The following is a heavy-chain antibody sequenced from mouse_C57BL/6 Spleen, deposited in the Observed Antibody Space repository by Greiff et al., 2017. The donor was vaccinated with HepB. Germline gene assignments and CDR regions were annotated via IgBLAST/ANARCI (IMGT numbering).Heavy chain of an antibody. Sequence: QVQLQQPGAELVKPGASVKLSCKASGYTFTSYWMQWVKQRPGQGLEWIGEIDPSDSYTNYNQKFKGKATLTVDTSSSTAYMQLSSLTSEDSAVYYGARKEEGCGDYAMDYWGQGTSVTVSS. V-gene: IGHV1-50*01. CDR3: ARKEEGCGDYAMDY. CDR2: IDPSDSYT. J-gene: IGHJ4*01. CDR1: GYTFTSYW.